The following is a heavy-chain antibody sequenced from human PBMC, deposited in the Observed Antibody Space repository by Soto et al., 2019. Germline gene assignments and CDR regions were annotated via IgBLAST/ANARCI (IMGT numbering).Heavy chain of an antibody. Sequence: SETLSLTCAVSGGSISSGGYSWSWIRQHPGKGLEWIGYIYYSGSTYYNPSLKSRVTISLDTSKNQFSLRLNSMTAADTAVYFCARGRYRYVFDSRGQ. J-gene: IGHJ4*02. CDR2: IYYSGST. D-gene: IGHD5-18*01. CDR1: GGSISSGGYS. V-gene: IGHV4-31*11. CDR3: ARGRYRYVFDS.